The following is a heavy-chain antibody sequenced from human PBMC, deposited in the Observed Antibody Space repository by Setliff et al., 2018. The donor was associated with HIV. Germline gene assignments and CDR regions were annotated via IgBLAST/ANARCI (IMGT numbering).Heavy chain of an antibody. J-gene: IGHJ4*02. D-gene: IGHD2-21*02. CDR3: ARAGAEVTSHFDW. CDR2: MSTYNGNT. V-gene: IGHV1-18*01. Sequence: ASVKVSCKASGYTFTSYDISWVRQAPGQGLEWMGWMSTYNGNTNYAQKVQGRVTMTTDTSTSTAYVELRSLRSDDTAVYYCARAGAEVTSHFDWWGQGALVTVSS. CDR1: GYTFTSYD.